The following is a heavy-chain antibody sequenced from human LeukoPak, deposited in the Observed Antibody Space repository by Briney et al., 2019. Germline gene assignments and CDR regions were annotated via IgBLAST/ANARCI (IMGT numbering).Heavy chain of an antibody. CDR3: ARGVFRGYAPYYFDY. CDR1: GGSISSGDYY. D-gene: IGHD3-10*02. CDR2: IYYSGST. Sequence: SETLSLTCTVSGGSISSGDYYWSWIRQPPGKGLEWIGYIYYSGSTYYNPSLKSRVTISVDTSKNQFSLKLSSVTAADTAVYYCARGVFRGYAPYYFDYWGQGTLVTVSS. J-gene: IGHJ4*02. V-gene: IGHV4-30-4*08.